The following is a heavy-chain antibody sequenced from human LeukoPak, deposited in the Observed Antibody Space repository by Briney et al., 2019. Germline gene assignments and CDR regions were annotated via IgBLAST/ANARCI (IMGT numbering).Heavy chain of an antibody. CDR3: ARHGYGGNPDAFDI. D-gene: IGHD4-23*01. CDR1: GGSISSYY. CDR2: IYYSGST. V-gene: IGHV4-59*08. J-gene: IGHJ3*02. Sequence: SETLSLTCTVSGGSISSYYWSWIRQPPGKGLEWIGYIYYSGSTNYNPSLKSRVTISVDTSKNQFSLKLSSVTAADTAVYYCARHGYGGNPDAFDIWGQGTMVTVSS.